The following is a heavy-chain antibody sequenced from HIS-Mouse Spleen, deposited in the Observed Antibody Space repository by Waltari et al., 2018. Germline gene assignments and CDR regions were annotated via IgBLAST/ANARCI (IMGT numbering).Heavy chain of an antibody. CDR1: GFTFSSYG. D-gene: IGHD6-6*01. CDR3: ARLRRLGYFDL. V-gene: IGHV3-30*03. J-gene: IGHJ2*01. CDR2: IAYDGSNK. Sequence: QVQLVESGGGVVQPGRSLRLSCAASGFTFSSYGVPGVRQAPGKGREWVAVIAYDGSNKYYADSVKGRFTISRDNSKNTLYLQMNSLRAEDTAVYYCARLRRLGYFDLWGRGTLVTVSS.